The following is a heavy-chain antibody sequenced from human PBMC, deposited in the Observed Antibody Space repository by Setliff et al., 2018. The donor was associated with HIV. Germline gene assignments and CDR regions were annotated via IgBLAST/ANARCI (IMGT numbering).Heavy chain of an antibody. Sequence: LRLSCAASGFNFSSHTMNWIRQAPGKGLEWVSSVSSGSSYTYYTDSMKGRFTISRDNAKNSLYLQMNSLRADDTAVYFCARPTNIDTLYYVSQTFYMYYYGLDVWGQGTTVTVSS. D-gene: IGHD1-26*01. J-gene: IGHJ6*02. CDR3: ARPTNIDTLYYVSQTFYMYYYGLDV. CDR2: VSSGSSYT. CDR1: GFNFSSHT. V-gene: IGHV3-21*01.